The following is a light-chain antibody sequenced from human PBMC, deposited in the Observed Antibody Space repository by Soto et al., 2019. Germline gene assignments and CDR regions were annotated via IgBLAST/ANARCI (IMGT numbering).Light chain of an antibody. Sequence: IQLTQSPSSLSASVGDRATVTRRASHGISAFEAWYQQKPRKASKGLMYAAYTLQSGVPSSYRGSGAGTDFTLTISSLQPEDSATEYCQQLNSTSLTFGGGTKVDIK. CDR1: HGISAF. V-gene: IGKV1-9*01. CDR3: QQLNSTSLT. J-gene: IGKJ4*01. CDR2: AAY.